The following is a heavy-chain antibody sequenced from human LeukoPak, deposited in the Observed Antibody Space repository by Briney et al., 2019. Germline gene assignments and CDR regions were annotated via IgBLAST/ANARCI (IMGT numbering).Heavy chain of an antibody. D-gene: IGHD5-18*01. CDR2: IYHSGST. V-gene: IGHV4-34*01. CDR3: ARVLRGYSYGGNYYYYYMDV. CDR1: GGSFSSYY. J-gene: IGHJ6*03. Sequence: SETLSLTCAVYGGSFSSYYWSWLRQPPGKGLEWIGEIYHSGSTNYNPSLKSRVTISVDKSKNQFSLKLSSVTAADTAVYYCARVLRGYSYGGNYYYYYMDVWGKGTTVTVSS.